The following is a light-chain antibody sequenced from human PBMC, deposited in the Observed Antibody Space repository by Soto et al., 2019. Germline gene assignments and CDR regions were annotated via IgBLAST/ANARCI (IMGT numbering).Light chain of an antibody. CDR2: GAS. CDR1: QSVSSD. Sequence: VVTQSPATLSVFPGETATLSCRASQSVSSDLAWYQQRPGQAPRLLIYGASTRATGIPARFRGSGSETEFRLTISILQSEDFATYYCQQYNTWHPKMAFGRGTKV. V-gene: IGKV3-15*01. J-gene: IGKJ1*01. CDR3: QQYNTWHPKMA.